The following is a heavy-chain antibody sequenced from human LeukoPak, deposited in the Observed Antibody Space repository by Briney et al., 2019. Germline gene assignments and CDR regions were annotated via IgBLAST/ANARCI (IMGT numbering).Heavy chain of an antibody. V-gene: IGHV4-31*03. CDR3: ARDLGDGYLANDY. CDR1: GGSISSGDYY. J-gene: IGHJ4*02. CDR2: FYNSGST. D-gene: IGHD5-24*01. Sequence: SETLSLTCTVSGGSISSGDYYWSWIRQHPGKGLEWIGYFYNSGSTYYNPSLKSRVTISVDTSKNQFSLKLTSVTAADSAVYYCARDLGDGYLANDYWGQGTLVTVSS.